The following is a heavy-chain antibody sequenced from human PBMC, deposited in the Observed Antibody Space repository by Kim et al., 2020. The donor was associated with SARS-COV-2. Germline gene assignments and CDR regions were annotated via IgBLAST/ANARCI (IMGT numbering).Heavy chain of an antibody. V-gene: IGHV7-4-1*02. CDR3: ARDRRYGDYADGLTTIDY. D-gene: IGHD4-17*01. CDR2: INTNTGNP. CDR1: GYTFTSYA. Sequence: ASMKVSCKASGYTFTSYAMNWVRQAPGQGLEWMGWINTNTGNPTYAQGFTGRFVFSLDTSVSTAYLQISSLKAEDTAVYYCARDRRYGDYADGLTTIDYWGQGTLVTVSS. J-gene: IGHJ4*02.